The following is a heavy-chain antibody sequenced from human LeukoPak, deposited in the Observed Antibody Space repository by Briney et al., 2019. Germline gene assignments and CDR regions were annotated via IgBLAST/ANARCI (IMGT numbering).Heavy chain of an antibody. CDR1: GFTFTSYA. J-gene: IGHJ4*02. V-gene: IGHV3-23*01. CDR2: ISGSGGST. Sequence: RAGGSLRLSCAVSGFTFTSYAMSWVRQAPGKGLEWVSAISGSGGSTCYADSVKGRFTIARDNSKNTLYLQMNSLRAEDTAVYYCAKDIDLTYYFDYWGQGTLVTVSS. D-gene: IGHD3-16*01. CDR3: AKDIDLTYYFDY.